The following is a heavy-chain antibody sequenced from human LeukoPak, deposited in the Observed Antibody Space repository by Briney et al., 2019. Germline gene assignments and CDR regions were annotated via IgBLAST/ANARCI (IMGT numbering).Heavy chain of an antibody. V-gene: IGHV1-18*01. Sequence: ASVKLSCKASGYTFTSYDITWVRQAPGHGLEWMGWISAYNGNTNYAQKFQGRVTITADESTSTAYMELSSLRSEDTAVYYCARILYYDFWSGNYWYFDLWGRGTLVTVSS. J-gene: IGHJ2*01. CDR3: ARILYYDFWSGNYWYFDL. D-gene: IGHD3-3*01. CDR2: ISAYNGNT. CDR1: GYTFTSYD.